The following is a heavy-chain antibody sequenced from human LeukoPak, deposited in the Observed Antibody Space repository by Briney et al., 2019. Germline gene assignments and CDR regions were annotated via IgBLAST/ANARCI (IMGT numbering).Heavy chain of an antibody. CDR1: GFTFTTYA. CDR3: AKDPALAGTGGGFDV. J-gene: IGHJ3*01. Sequence: PGGSLRLSCAASGFTFTTYAINWVRQAPGKGLEWVSGISADDKAYYADSVKGRFTISRDNSKNTVSLKMSSLRAEDTALYYCAKDPALAGTGGGFDVWGQGTRVAVSS. D-gene: IGHD6-19*01. CDR2: ISADDKA. V-gene: IGHV3-23*01.